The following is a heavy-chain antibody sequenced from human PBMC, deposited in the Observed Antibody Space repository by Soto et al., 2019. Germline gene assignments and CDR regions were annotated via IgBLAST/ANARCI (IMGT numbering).Heavy chain of an antibody. Sequence: RASVKVSCKASGYTFTSYAMHWVRQAPGQRLEWMGWINAGNGNTKYSQKFQGRVTITRDTSASTAYMELSSLRSEDTAVYYCARDPDYYGSGSYYHYYYYYGMDAWGQGTTVTVSS. V-gene: IGHV1-3*01. CDR3: ARDPDYYGSGSYYHYYYYYGMDA. J-gene: IGHJ6*02. D-gene: IGHD3-10*01. CDR1: GYTFTSYA. CDR2: INAGNGNT.